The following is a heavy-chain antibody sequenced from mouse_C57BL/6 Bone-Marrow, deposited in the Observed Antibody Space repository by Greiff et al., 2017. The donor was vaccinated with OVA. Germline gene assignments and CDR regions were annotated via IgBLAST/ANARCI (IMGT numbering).Heavy chain of an antibody. J-gene: IGHJ2*01. Sequence: QVQLQQPGAELVRPGTSVKLSCKASGYTFTSYWMHWVQQRPGQGLEWIGVIDPSDSYTNYNQKFKGKATLTVDTSSSTAYMQLSSLTSEDSAVYYCARTTVEDGYWGQGTTLTVSS. CDR3: ARTTVEDGY. CDR1: GYTFTSYW. D-gene: IGHD1-1*01. V-gene: IGHV1-59*01. CDR2: IDPSDSYT.